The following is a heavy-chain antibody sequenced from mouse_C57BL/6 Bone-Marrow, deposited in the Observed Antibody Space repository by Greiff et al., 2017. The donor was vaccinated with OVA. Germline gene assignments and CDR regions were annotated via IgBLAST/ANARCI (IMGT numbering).Heavy chain of an antibody. J-gene: IGHJ3*01. V-gene: IGHV1-18*01. CDR1: GYTFTDYN. Sequence: VHVKQSGPELVKPGASVKIPCKASGYTFTDYNMDWVQQSHGKSLEWIGDINPNTGGTIYKQKFKGKATLTVDKSSSTAYMEHRSLTSVYTAVYYCARTWTTWFAYWGQGTLVTVSA. CDR3: ARTWTTWFAY. CDR2: INPNTGGT.